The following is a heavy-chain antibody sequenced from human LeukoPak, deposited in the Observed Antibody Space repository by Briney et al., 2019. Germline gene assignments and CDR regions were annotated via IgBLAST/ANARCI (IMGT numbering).Heavy chain of an antibody. V-gene: IGHV3-23*01. CDR2: LTGSGGST. D-gene: IGHD1-26*01. CDR3: ARTFSESYYYYGMDV. CDR1: GFTFSSSS. J-gene: IGHJ6*02. Sequence: GGSLRLSCAASGFTFSSSSMSWVRQAPGKGLEWVSALTGSGGSTYYADSVKGRFTISRDNSKKTLFLQMNSLGAEDTAVYYCARTFSESYYYYGMDVWGQGTTVTVSS.